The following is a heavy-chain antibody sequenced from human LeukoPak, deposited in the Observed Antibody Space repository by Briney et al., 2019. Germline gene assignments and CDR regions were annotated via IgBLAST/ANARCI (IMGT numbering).Heavy chain of an antibody. CDR1: GFTFGDHA. CDR2: IRSKIYGGTT. J-gene: IGHJ6*02. Sequence: GGSLRLSCTASGFTFGDHAMSWVRQAPGTGLEGVGFIRSKIYGGTTEYAAPVKGRFTISRDDPKSIAYLQMNSLKTEDTAVYYCTRGAIQQWLYYGMDVWGQGTTVTVSS. CDR3: TRGAIQQWLYYGMDV. V-gene: IGHV3-49*04. D-gene: IGHD5-18*01.